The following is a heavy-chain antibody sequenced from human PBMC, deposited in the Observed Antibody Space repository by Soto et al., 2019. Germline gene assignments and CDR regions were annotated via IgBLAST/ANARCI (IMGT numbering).Heavy chain of an antibody. D-gene: IGHD6-19*01. CDR3: ARAPVLAVAGTEDPGYAFDI. Sequence: GASVKVSCKASGGTFSSYAISWVRQAPGQGLEWMGGIIPIFGTANYAQKFQGRVTITADESTSAAYMELSSLRSEDTAVYYCARAPVLAVAGTEDPGYAFDIWGQGTMVTVSS. CDR1: GGTFSSYA. V-gene: IGHV1-69*13. J-gene: IGHJ3*02. CDR2: IIPIFGTA.